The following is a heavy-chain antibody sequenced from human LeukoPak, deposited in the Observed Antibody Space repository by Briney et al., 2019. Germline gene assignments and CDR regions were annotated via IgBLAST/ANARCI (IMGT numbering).Heavy chain of an antibody. CDR1: GFTFSSYA. J-gene: IGHJ4*02. Sequence: PGGSLRLSCVASGFTFSSYAMSWVRQAPGKGLEWVSAISGSGGSTYYADSVKGRFTISRDNSKNTLYLQMNSLRAEDTAVYYCAKEIAITIFGVVTYYFDYWGQGTLVTVSS. V-gene: IGHV3-23*01. CDR3: AKEIAITIFGVVTYYFDY. CDR2: ISGSGGST. D-gene: IGHD3-3*01.